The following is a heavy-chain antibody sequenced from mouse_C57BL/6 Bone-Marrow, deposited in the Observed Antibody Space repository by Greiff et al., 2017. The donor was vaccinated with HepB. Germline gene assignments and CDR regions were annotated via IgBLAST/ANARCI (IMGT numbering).Heavy chain of an antibody. Sequence: EVKLQQSGAELVRPGSSVKMSCKTSGYTFTSYGINWVKQRPGQGLEWIGYIYPGNGYTKYNEKFKGKATLTSDTSSSTAYMQLSSLTSEDSAIYFCARRGDGTWFAYWGQGTLVTVSA. CDR1: GYTFTSYG. D-gene: IGHD3-3*01. CDR2: IYPGNGYT. J-gene: IGHJ3*01. V-gene: IGHV1-58*01. CDR3: ARRGDGTWFAY.